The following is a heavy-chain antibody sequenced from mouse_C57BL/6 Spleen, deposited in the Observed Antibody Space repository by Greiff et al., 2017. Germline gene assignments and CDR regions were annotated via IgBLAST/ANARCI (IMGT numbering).Heavy chain of an antibody. J-gene: IGHJ2*01. CDR3: ARYHDYDVLSFDY. D-gene: IGHD2-4*01. CDR2: INPNNGGT. CDR1: GYTFTDYY. Sequence: VQLQQSGPELVKPGASVKISCKASGYTFTDYYMNWVKQSHGKSLEWIGDINPNNGGTSYNQKFKGKATLTVDKSSSTAYMELRSLTSEDSAVYYCARYHDYDVLSFDYWGQGTTLTVSS. V-gene: IGHV1-26*01.